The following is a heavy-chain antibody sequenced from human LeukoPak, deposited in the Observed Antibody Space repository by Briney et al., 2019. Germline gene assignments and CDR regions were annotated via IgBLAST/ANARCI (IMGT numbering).Heavy chain of an antibody. CDR2: IIPIFGTA. CDR3: ARGAGYSSSWYDPRYYYYYYMDV. J-gene: IGHJ6*03. D-gene: IGHD6-13*01. V-gene: IGHV1-69*13. CDR1: GGTFSSYA. Sequence: SVKVSCKASGGTFSSYAISWVRQAPGQGLEWMGGIIPIFGTANYAQKFQGRVTITADESTSTAYTELSSLRSEDTAVYYCARGAGYSSSWYDPRYYYYYYMDVWGKGTTVTVSS.